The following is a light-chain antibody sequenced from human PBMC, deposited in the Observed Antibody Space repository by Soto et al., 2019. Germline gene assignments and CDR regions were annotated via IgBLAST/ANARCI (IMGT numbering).Light chain of an antibody. V-gene: IGLV2-14*01. CDR3: ASYTRTTTLV. Sequence: QSALTQPPSASGSPGQSVTISCTGTSSDVGGYNYVSWYQQHPGKAPKLMIYEVNNRPSGISYRFSGSKSGNTASLTISGLQAEDEADYYCASYTRTTTLVFGGGTKVTVL. CDR2: EVN. J-gene: IGLJ2*01. CDR1: SSDVGGYNY.